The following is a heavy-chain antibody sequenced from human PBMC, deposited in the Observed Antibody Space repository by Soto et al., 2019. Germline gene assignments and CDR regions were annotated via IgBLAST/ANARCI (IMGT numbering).Heavy chain of an antibody. J-gene: IGHJ6*02. CDR2: IWYDGSNK. CDR1: GFTFSSYG. V-gene: IGHV3-33*01. Sequence: PGGSLRLSCAASGFTFSSYGMHWVRQAPGKGLEWVAVIWYDGSNKYYADSVKGRFTISRDNSKNTLYLQMNSLRAEDTAVYYCARDRGGRLKGTTGTTRRFGYYYGMDVWGQGTTVTVSS. CDR3: ARDRGGRLKGTTGTTRRFGYYYGMDV. D-gene: IGHD1-1*01.